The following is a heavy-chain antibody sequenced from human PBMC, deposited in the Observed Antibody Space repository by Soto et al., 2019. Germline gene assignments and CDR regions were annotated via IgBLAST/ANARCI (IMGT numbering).Heavy chain of an antibody. CDR1: GYTFTSYG. Sequence: GASVKVSCKASGYTFTSYGISWVRQAPGQGLEWMGWISAYNGNTNYAQKLQGRVTMTTDTSTSTAYMELRSLRSDDTAVYYCARDPIRFLELLLPRSYYYYGMDVWGQGTTVTVSS. CDR3: ARDPIRFLELLLPRSYYYYGMDV. CDR2: ISAYNGNT. D-gene: IGHD3-3*01. J-gene: IGHJ6*02. V-gene: IGHV1-18*01.